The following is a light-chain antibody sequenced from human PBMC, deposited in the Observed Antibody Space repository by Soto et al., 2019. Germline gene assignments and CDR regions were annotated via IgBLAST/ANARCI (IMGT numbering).Light chain of an antibody. Sequence: EIVLTQSPGTLSLSPGERATLSCRASQSVSGSYLAWYQQKPGQAPRLLIYGATSRTTGIPDRFSGSGSGTDFTLTISRLEAEDFAVYFCQQYGGSPEVTFGGGTQVEIK. J-gene: IGKJ4*01. CDR1: QSVSGSY. CDR3: QQYGGSPEVT. CDR2: GAT. V-gene: IGKV3-20*01.